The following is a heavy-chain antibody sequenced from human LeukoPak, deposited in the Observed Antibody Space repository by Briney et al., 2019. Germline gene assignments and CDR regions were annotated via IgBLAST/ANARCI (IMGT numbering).Heavy chain of an antibody. V-gene: IGHV3-30-3*01. D-gene: IGHD5-18*01. CDR1: GFIFSNYA. J-gene: IGHJ1*01. CDR3: ARASGYSHTGGYYQH. CDR2: ISYDGINK. Sequence: GGSLRLSCVASGFIFSNYAMYWVRQAPGKGLEWVAVISYDGINKYYADSVKGRFSISRDNSKNTLDLQMSSLRVEDTAVYYCARASGYSHTGGYYQHWGQGTLVTVSS.